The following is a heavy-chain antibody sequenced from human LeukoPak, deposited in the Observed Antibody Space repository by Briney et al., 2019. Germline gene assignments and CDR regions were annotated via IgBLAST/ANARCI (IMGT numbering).Heavy chain of an antibody. J-gene: IGHJ6*02. Sequence: SETLSLTCTVSGGSISSSSYYWGWIRQPPGKGLEWIGSIYYSGSTYYNPSLKSRVTISVDTSKNQFSLKLSSVTAAGTAVYYCARQFCSGGSCYSDYYYGMDVWGQGTTVTVSS. CDR1: GGSISSSSYY. D-gene: IGHD2-15*01. CDR3: ARQFCSGGSCYSDYYYGMDV. V-gene: IGHV4-39*01. CDR2: IYYSGST.